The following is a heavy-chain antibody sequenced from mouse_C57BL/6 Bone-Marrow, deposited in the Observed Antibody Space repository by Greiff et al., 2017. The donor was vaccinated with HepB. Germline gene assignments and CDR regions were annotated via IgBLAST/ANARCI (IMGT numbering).Heavy chain of an antibody. CDR3: AIYYGSSYGLFDY. CDR2: IHPNSGST. D-gene: IGHD1-1*01. J-gene: IGHJ2*01. CDR1: GYTFTSYW. Sequence: VQLQQSGAELVKPGASVKLSCKASGYTFTSYWMHWVKQRPGQGLEWIGMIHPNSGSTNYNEKFKSKATLTVDKSSSTAYMQLSSLTSEDSAVYYCAIYYGSSYGLFDYWGQGTTLTVSS. V-gene: IGHV1-64*01.